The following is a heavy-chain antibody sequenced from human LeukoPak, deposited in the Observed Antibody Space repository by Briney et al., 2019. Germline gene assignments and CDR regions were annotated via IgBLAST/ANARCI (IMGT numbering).Heavy chain of an antibody. J-gene: IGHJ4*02. CDR3: ARDRGSYCSGGSCYSGYDY. CDR2: ISYDGSNK. D-gene: IGHD2-15*01. CDR1: GFTFSSYA. V-gene: IGHV3-30*04. Sequence: GGSLRLSCAASGFTFSSYAMHWVRQAPGKGLEWVAVISYDGSNKYYADSVKGRFTISRDNSKNTLYLQMNSLRAEDTAVYYCARDRGSYCSGGSCYSGYDYWGQGTLVTVSS.